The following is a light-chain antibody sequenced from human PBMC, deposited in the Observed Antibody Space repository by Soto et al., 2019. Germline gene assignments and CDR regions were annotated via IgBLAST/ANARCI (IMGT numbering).Light chain of an antibody. Sequence: EIGMTHSPATLSVSPGERATLSCRASQSVSNNLAWYQQKPGQAPSLLIYGASTRATAIPARFSGSGSGTEFTLTISSLQSEDFAVYFCQQYNNWPYTFGQGTKLEIK. J-gene: IGKJ2*01. CDR1: QSVSNN. CDR2: GAS. CDR3: QQYNNWPYT. V-gene: IGKV3-15*01.